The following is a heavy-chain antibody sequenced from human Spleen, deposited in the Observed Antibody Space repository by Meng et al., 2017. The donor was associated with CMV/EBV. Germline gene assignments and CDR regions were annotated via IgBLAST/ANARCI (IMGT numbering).Heavy chain of an antibody. CDR2: IRYDGSDE. Sequence: GESLKISCAASGFIFSTSGMHWVRQAPGKGLEWVAFIRYDGSDEYYADSVKGRFTISRDNSNNTLYLQMNSLRAEDTAIYYCAKSRNGYGGEDYWGQGMLVAVSS. CDR3: AKSRNGYGGEDY. J-gene: IGHJ4*02. CDR1: GFIFSTSG. D-gene: IGHD5-12*01. V-gene: IGHV3-30*02.